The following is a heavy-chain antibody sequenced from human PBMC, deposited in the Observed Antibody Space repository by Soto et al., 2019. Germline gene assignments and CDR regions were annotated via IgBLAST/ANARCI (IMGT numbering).Heavy chain of an antibody. J-gene: IGHJ4*02. CDR2: ITPIFGTA. CDR3: ATDNLLRIAARQEVFDY. V-gene: IGHV1-69*06. D-gene: IGHD6-6*01. Sequence: SVKVSCKASGGTFSSYAISWVRQAPGQGLEWMGGITPIFGTANYAQKFQGRVTITADKSTSTAYMELSSLRSEDTAVYYCATDNLLRIAARQEVFDYCGQGSLVIVSS. CDR1: GGTFSSYA.